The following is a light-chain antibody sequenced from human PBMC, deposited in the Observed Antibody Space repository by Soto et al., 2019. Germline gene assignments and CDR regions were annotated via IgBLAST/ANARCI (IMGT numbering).Light chain of an antibody. CDR1: SSNIGAGYD. CDR2: GNS. CDR3: QSYDSSLSGYV. V-gene: IGLV1-40*01. J-gene: IGLJ1*01. Sequence: QSVLTQPASVSGSHGQSITISCTGSSSNIGAGYDVHWYQQLPGTAPKLLIYGNSNRPSGVPDRFSGSKSGTSASLAITGLQAEDEADYYCQSYDSSLSGYVFGTGTKLTVL.